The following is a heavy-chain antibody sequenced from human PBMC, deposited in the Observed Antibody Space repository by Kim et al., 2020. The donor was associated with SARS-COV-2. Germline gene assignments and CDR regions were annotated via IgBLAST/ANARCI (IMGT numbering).Heavy chain of an antibody. CDR1: GGSISSSSYY. Sequence: SETLSLTCTVSGGSISSSSYYWGWIRQPPGKGLEWIGSIYYSGSTYYNPSLKSRVTISVDTSKNQFSLKLSSVTAADTAVYYCATVGDYGGGAWGQGILVAVSS. V-gene: IGHV4-39*01. CDR2: IYYSGST. CDR3: ATVGDYGGGA. D-gene: IGHD4-17*01. J-gene: IGHJ5*02.